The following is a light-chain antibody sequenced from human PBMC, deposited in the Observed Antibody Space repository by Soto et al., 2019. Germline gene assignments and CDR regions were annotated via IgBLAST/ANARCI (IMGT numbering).Light chain of an antibody. J-gene: IGLJ3*02. CDR1: RSNIGSNY. CDR3: AVWDDNLSGV. Sequence: QSVLTQPPSASGTPGQRVTISCSGSRSNIGSNYVYWYQQLPGTAPKLLIYRNNQRPSGVPDRFSGSKSGTSASLAISGLRFEDESDYYCAVWDDNLSGVFGGGTKVTAL. V-gene: IGLV1-47*01. CDR2: RNN.